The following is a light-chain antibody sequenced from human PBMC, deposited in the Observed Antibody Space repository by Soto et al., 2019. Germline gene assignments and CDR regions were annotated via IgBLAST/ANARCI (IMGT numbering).Light chain of an antibody. CDR3: QQYNSYPWA. Sequence: DIPFTLSPSFLSAYEGDRVTITCRASQAISHYLAWYQQKPGIAPKLLIYQASNLQSGVPSRFSGSGSGTELTLTISSLQPDGFATYYCQQYNSYPWAFGQGTKVDIK. V-gene: IGKV1-9*01. CDR1: QAISHY. CDR2: QAS. J-gene: IGKJ1*01.